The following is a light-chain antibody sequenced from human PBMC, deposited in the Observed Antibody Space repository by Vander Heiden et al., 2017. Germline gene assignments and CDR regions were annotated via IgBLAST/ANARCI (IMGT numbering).Light chain of an antibody. Sequence: DIQMTQSPPTLSASVGDRVTITCRASQSISSWLAWYQQKPGKAPKLLIYDASSLESGVPSRFSGSGYGKEFTLTISSRQPDDFASYYCQQNKSYSPWTFGQGTKVEIK. J-gene: IGKJ1*01. V-gene: IGKV1-5*01. CDR3: QQNKSYSPWT. CDR1: QSISSW. CDR2: DAS.